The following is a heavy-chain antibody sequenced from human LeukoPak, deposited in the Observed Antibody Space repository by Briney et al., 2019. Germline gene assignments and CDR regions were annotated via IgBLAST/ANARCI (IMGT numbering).Heavy chain of an antibody. J-gene: IGHJ4*02. Sequence: PGGSLRLSCAASGFTFSSYWMTWVRQAPGKGLEWVANIKQDGSDQYYVDSVKGRFTIYRDNAKNSLYLQMNSLRAEDTAVYYCARVGPATLPDFDYWGQGTLVTVSS. CDR2: IKQDGSDQ. D-gene: IGHD2-15*01. CDR1: GFTFSSYW. V-gene: IGHV3-7*01. CDR3: ARVGPATLPDFDY.